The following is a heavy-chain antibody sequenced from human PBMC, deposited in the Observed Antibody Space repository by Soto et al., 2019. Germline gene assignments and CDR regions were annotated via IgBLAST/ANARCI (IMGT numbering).Heavy chain of an antibody. CDR1: GGTFSSYA. CDR2: IIPIFGTA. CDR3: ASDGVPIAGRSGFFDN. D-gene: IGHD6-19*01. V-gene: IGHV1-69*05. Sequence: SVKVSCKASGGTFSSYAISWVRQAPGQGLEWMGGIIPIFGTANYAQKFQGRVTITTDASTSTVYMELSSLTSEDTAMYYCASDGVPIAGRSGFFDNWGPGTLVTVSS. J-gene: IGHJ4*02.